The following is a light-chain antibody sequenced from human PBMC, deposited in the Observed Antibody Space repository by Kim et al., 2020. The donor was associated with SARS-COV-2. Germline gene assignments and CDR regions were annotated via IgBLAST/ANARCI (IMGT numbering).Light chain of an antibody. CDR1: QGIKRL. J-gene: IGKJ3*01. Sequence: DIQMSQSPSSLSASVGDRVTITCRASQGIKRLLVWYQQKPGKAPKLLIYGTSILQSGVPSRFSGSGSGTDFTLTISNLQPEDFATYSCQQSKSYPRTFGPGTKVDIK. CDR3: QQSKSYPRT. V-gene: IGKV1-12*01. CDR2: GTS.